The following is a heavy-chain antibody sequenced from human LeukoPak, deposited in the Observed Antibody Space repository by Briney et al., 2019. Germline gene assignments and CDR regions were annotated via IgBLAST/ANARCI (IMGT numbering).Heavy chain of an antibody. Sequence: GGSLRLSCAASGFTFSSYAMSWVRQAPGKGLEWVSAISGSGGSTYYADSVKGRFTISRDNSKNTLYLQMNSLRAEDTAVYYCAKGDYDYVWGSYRYTLTRHFDYWGQGTLVTVSS. CDR3: AKGDYDYVWGSYRYTLTRHFDY. D-gene: IGHD3-16*02. CDR1: GFTFSSYA. CDR2: ISGSGGST. J-gene: IGHJ4*02. V-gene: IGHV3-23*01.